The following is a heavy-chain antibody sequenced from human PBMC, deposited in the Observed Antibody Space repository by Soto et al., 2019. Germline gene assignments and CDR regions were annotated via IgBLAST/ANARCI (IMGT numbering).Heavy chain of an antibody. CDR3: ARGLIVGATDFDY. J-gene: IGHJ4*02. D-gene: IGHD1-26*01. Sequence: QVQLVQSGAEVKKPGASVKVSCKASGYTFTRYYIHWVRQAPGQGLEWMGIINPSGSGPSYAQKFQGRVTITRDTSTSTVYMELSTLRSEDTAVYYCARGLIVGATDFDYWGQGTLVTVSS. CDR2: INPSGSGP. V-gene: IGHV1-46*01. CDR1: GYTFTRYY.